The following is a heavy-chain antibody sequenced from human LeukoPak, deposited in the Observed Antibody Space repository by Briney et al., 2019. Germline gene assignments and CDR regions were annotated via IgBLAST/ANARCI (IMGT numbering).Heavy chain of an antibody. V-gene: IGHV3-48*01. CDR2: IRTTSTTI. Sequence: PGGSLRLSCVASGFTFRSYAMHWVRQGPGKGLEWVSYIRTTSTTIYYADSVKGRFTVSRDNAKNTLKLQMNSLRAEGAAVYYWSKAGVGATRRSFGDWGHGTLVTDSS. CDR1: GFTFRSYA. D-gene: IGHD1-26*01. CDR3: SKAGVGATRRSFGD. J-gene: IGHJ4*01.